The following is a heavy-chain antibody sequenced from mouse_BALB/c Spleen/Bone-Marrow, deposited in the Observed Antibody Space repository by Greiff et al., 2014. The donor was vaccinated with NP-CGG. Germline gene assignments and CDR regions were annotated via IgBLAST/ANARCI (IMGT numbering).Heavy chain of an antibody. V-gene: IGHV2-9*02. CDR3: ARVYLWYFDV. D-gene: IGHD2-3*01. CDR1: GVSFTSYG. Sequence: QVQLKESGPGLGAPSQSLSITCTVSGVSFTSYGVHWVRQPPGKGLEWLGVIWAGGSTNYNSALMSRLSISKDNSKSQVFLKMNSLQTDDTAMYYCARVYLWYFDVWGAGTTVTVSS. J-gene: IGHJ1*01. CDR2: IWAGGST.